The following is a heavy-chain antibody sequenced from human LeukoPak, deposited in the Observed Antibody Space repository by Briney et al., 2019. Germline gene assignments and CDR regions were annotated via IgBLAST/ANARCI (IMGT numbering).Heavy chain of an antibody. Sequence: KPSETLSLTCTVSGYPTSSDYYWGWIRQPPGKGLEWIGSIYHSGSTYYNPSLKSRVTISVDTSKNQFSLKLSSVTAADTAVYYCARVWRTPVTQGIEYWGQGTLVTVSS. CDR2: IYHSGST. CDR3: ARVWRTPVTQGIEY. D-gene: IGHD4-17*01. CDR1: GYPTSSDYY. V-gene: IGHV4-38-2*02. J-gene: IGHJ4*02.